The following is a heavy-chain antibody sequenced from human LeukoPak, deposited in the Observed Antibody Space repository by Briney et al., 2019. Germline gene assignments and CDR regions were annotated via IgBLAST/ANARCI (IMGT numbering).Heavy chain of an antibody. CDR2: IYTSGST. V-gene: IGHV4-4*07. Sequence: SETLSLTCTVSGGSISIYYWSWIRQPAGKGLEWIGRIYTSGSTNYNPSLKSRVTISVDKSKNQFSLKLSSVTAADTAVYYCARDGGMGIAATWVDYWGQGTLVTVSS. J-gene: IGHJ4*02. D-gene: IGHD6-13*01. CDR1: GGSISIYY. CDR3: ARDGGMGIAATWVDY.